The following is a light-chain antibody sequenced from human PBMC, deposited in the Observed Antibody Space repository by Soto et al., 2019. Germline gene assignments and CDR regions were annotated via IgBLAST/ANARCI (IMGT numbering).Light chain of an antibody. CDR2: RAS. V-gene: IGKV1-5*03. CDR3: QQYNTFSFT. CDR1: RAISDW. Sequence: IPMTQSPSTLSASLGDRVTMTCRASRAISDWLAWYQQRPGKAPKLLIYRASRLESGVPSRFSGSGSGTEFTLTISGLQPDDFATYYCQQYNTFSFTFGQGTKLEI. J-gene: IGKJ2*01.